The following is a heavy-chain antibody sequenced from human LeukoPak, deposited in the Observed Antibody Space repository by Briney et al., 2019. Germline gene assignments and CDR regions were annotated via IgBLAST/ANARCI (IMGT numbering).Heavy chain of an antibody. J-gene: IGHJ5*02. V-gene: IGHV4-59*01. CDR2: IYYSGST. CDR3: ARDSPEFDP. Sequence: PSETLSLTCTVSGGSISSYYWSWIRQPPGKGLEWIGYIYYSGSTNYNPSLKSRVTISVDTSKNQFSLKLSSVTAADTAVYYCARDSPEFDPWDQGTPVTVSS. D-gene: IGHD1-14*01. CDR1: GGSISSYY.